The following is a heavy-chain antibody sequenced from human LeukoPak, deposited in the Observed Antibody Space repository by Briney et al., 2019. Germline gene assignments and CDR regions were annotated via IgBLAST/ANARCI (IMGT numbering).Heavy chain of an antibody. V-gene: IGHV3-23*01. Sequence: GGSLRLSCAASGFTFSSYAMSWVRQAPGKGLEWVSDISGSGGSTYYADSVKGRFTISRDNSKNTLYLQMNSLRAEDTAVYYCANSGYSYGQYYFDYWGQGTLVTVSS. CDR1: GFTFSSYA. CDR3: ANSGYSYGQYYFDY. D-gene: IGHD5-18*01. CDR2: ISGSGGST. J-gene: IGHJ4*02.